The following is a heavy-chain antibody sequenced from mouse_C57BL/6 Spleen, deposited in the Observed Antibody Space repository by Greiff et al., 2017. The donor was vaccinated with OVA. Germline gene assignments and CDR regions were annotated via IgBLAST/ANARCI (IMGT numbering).Heavy chain of an antibody. J-gene: IGHJ4*01. CDR3: ARSGGLRHYAMDY. D-gene: IGHD2-4*01. CDR1: GFNIKDYY. CDR2: IDPEDGKT. V-gene: IGHV14-2*01. Sequence: EVQVVESGAELVKPGASVKLSCTASGFNIKDYYMHWVKQRTEQGLEWIGRIDPEDGKTKYAPKFQGKATITADTSSNTAYLQLSSLTSEDTAVYYCARSGGLRHYAMDYWGQGTSVTVSS.